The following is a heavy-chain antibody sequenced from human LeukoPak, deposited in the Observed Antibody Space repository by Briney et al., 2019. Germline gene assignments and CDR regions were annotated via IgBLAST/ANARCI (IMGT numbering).Heavy chain of an antibody. CDR3: ARLPMATIPRDAFDI. CDR1: GGSISSSSYY. Sequence: KPSETLSLTCTVSGGSISSSSYYWGWIRQPPGKGLEWIGSIYYSGSTYYNPSLKSRVTISVDTSKNQFSLKLSSVTAADTAVYYCARLPMATIPRDAFDIWGQGTMVTVSS. J-gene: IGHJ3*02. D-gene: IGHD5-12*01. V-gene: IGHV4-39*01. CDR2: IYYSGST.